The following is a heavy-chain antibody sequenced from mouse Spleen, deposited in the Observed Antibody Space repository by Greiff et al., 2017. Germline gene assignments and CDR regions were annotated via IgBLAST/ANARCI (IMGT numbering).Heavy chain of an antibody. CDR3: AREASYYSYDPYYFDY. V-gene: IGHV1-64*01. D-gene: IGHD2-12*01. CDR1: GYTFTSYW. CDR2: IHPNSGST. J-gene: IGHJ2*01. Sequence: QVQLQQPGAELVKPGASVKLSCKASGYTFTSYWMHWVKQRPGQGLEWIGMIHPNSGSTNYNEKFKSKATLTVDKSSSTAYMQLSSLTSEDSAVYYCAREASYYSYDPYYFDYWGQGTTLTVSS.